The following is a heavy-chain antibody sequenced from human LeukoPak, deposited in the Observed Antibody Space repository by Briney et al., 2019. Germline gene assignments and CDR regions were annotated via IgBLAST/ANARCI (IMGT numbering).Heavy chain of an antibody. Sequence: SETLSLTCTVSGGSISSGSYYWSWIRQPAGKGLEWIGRIYTSGSTNYNPSLKSRVTISVDTSKNQFSLKLSSVTAADTAVYYCAREGPWWLYGKGFQHWGQGTLVTVSS. D-gene: IGHD2-15*01. CDR1: GGSISSGSYY. J-gene: IGHJ1*01. CDR3: AREGPWWLYGKGFQH. CDR2: IYTSGST. V-gene: IGHV4-61*02.